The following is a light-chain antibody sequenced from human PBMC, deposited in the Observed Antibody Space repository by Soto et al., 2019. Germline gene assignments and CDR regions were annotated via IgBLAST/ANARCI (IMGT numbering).Light chain of an antibody. V-gene: IGLV7-46*01. CDR2: DTS. CDR1: TGAVASGHF. CDR3: LLSYSDARV. Sequence: QAVVTQEPSLTVSPGGTVTLTCDSSTGAVASGHFPYWFQQKPGQAPRTLIYDTSNKHSWTPARFSGSLLGGKAALTLSGAQSEDEADYYCLLSYSDARVFGGGTKLTVL. J-gene: IGLJ2*01.